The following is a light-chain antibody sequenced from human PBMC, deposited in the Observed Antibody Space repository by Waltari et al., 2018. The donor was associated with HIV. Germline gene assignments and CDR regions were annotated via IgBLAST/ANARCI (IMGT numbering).Light chain of an antibody. Sequence: QSVLTQPPSVSAAPGQKVTISCSGSSSNIWRNYVSWYQQLPGAAPKLLIYDNTERPAGIPDRLSGSKSGTSATLGITGLQTGDEADYYCGTWDSSLGGWVFGGGTKLAVL. CDR2: DNT. V-gene: IGLV1-51*01. J-gene: IGLJ3*02. CDR3: GTWDSSLGGWV. CDR1: SSNIWRNY.